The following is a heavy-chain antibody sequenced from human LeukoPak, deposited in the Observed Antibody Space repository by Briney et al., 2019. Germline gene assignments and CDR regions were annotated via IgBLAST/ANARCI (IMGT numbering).Heavy chain of an antibody. Sequence: SETLSLTCTVSGVSISSSNSYWGWIRQPPGKGLEWIGSIYYSGNTYYNASLKSQVSISIDTSKNQFSLRLTSVTAADTAVYYCAKGLAVAGQFDYWGQGTLVTVSS. V-gene: IGHV4-39*01. D-gene: IGHD6-19*01. CDR3: AKGLAVAGQFDY. CDR2: IYYSGNT. CDR1: GVSISSSNSY. J-gene: IGHJ4*02.